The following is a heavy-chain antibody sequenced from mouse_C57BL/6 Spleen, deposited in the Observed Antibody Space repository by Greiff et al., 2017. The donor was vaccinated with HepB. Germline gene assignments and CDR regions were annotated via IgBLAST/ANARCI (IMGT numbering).Heavy chain of an antibody. Sequence: VHVKQSGPELVKPGASVKISCKASGYSFTGYYMNWVKQSPEKSLEWIGEINPSTGGTTYNQKFKAKATLTVDKSSSTAYMQLKSLTSEDSAVYYCARPYYYGSSYFDYWGQGTTLTVSS. J-gene: IGHJ2*01. V-gene: IGHV1-42*01. CDR2: INPSTGGT. D-gene: IGHD1-1*01. CDR3: ARPYYYGSSYFDY. CDR1: GYSFTGYY.